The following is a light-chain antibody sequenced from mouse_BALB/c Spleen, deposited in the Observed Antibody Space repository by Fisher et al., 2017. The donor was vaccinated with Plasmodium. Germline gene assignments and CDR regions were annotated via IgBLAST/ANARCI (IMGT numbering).Light chain of an antibody. V-gene: IGKV1-110*01. Sequence: DIVITQTPLSLPVSLGDQASMSCRSSQSLVHSNGKTYLHWYLQKPGQSPKLLIYKVSNRFSGVPDRFSGSGSGTDFTLKISSVEAEDLGVYFCFQTTHLPLTFGAGTKLELK. CDR1: QSLVHSNGKTY. CDR3: FQTTHLPLT. J-gene: IGKJ5*01. CDR2: KVS.